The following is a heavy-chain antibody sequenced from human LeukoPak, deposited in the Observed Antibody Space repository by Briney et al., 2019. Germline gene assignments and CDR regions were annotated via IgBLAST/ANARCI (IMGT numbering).Heavy chain of an antibody. CDR1: GFTFTSYV. CDR2: ISSSSDYI. Sequence: GGSLRLSCAASGFTFTSYVINWVRQAPGKGLEWLSSISSSSDYIYYADSVRGRFTISRDNAKNSLYLQMNSLRAEDTAVYYCARGSDQYYLDSSGSNPFDYWGQGTLVTVSS. J-gene: IGHJ4*02. D-gene: IGHD3-22*01. CDR3: ARGSDQYYLDSSGSNPFDY. V-gene: IGHV3-21*01.